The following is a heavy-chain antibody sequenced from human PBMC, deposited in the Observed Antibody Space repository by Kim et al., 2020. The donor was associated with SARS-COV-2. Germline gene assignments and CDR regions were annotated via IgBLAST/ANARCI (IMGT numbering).Heavy chain of an antibody. Sequence: SETLSLTCTVSGYSISSGYYWGWIRQPPGKGLEWIGSIYHSGSTYYNPSLKSRVTISVDTSKNQFSLKLSSVTAADTAVYYCARDPAYYYGSGSYSWFDP. CDR1: GYSISSGYY. D-gene: IGHD3-10*01. V-gene: IGHV4-38-2*02. CDR2: IYHSGST. CDR3: ARDPAYYYGSGSYSWFDP. J-gene: IGHJ5*02.